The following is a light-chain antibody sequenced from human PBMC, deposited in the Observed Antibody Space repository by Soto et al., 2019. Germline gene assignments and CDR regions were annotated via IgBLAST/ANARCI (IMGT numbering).Light chain of an antibody. Sequence: QSALTQPASVSGSPGQSITISCTGTSSDVGGYNYVSWYQQHPGKAPKLMIYEVSTRPSGLSIRFSGSKSGNTASLTISGLQAEDEADYYCSSYTSDTTLVFGGGTKLTVL. J-gene: IGLJ2*01. CDR3: SSYTSDTTLV. CDR2: EVS. V-gene: IGLV2-14*01. CDR1: SSDVGGYNY.